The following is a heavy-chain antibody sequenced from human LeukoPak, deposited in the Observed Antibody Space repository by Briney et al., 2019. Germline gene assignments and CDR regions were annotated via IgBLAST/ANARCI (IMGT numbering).Heavy chain of an antibody. CDR3: ARDRLGYCSGGTCYSYYFDF. V-gene: IGHV3-30-3*01. D-gene: IGHD2-15*01. J-gene: IGHJ4*02. CDR1: GFTFSNYA. CDR2: ISYDGSDK. Sequence: GGSLRLSCAASGFTFSNYAMHWVRQAPGKGLEWVAVISYDGSDKYYADSVKGRLTISGDNSKTTLYLQMNSLRPEDTAVYFCARDRLGYCSGGTCYSYYFDFWGQGTLVTVSS.